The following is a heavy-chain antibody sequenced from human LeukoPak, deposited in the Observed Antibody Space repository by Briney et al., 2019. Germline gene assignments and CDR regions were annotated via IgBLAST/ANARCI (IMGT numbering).Heavy chain of an antibody. CDR3: ARGGSYYGYFDY. J-gene: IGHJ4*02. D-gene: IGHD1-26*01. Sequence: PSETLSLTCTVSGGSISTYYWSWIRQPPGKGLEWIAYIYYSGSTNYNPSLKSRVTISVDTSKNLSSLELSSVTAADTAVYYCARGGSYYGYFDYWGQGALVTVSS. CDR2: IYYSGST. V-gene: IGHV4-59*01. CDR1: GGSISTYY.